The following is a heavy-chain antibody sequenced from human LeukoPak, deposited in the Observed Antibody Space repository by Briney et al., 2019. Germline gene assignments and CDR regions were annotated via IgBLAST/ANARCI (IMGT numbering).Heavy chain of an antibody. CDR3: ARDQSWFDP. Sequence: ASVKVSCKASGYSFTNFAISWVRQAPGQGLEWMGWISTYNGNTNYAQKLQGRVTMTTDTSTSTAYMELRSLRSDDTAVYYCARDQSWFDPWGQGTLVTVSS. V-gene: IGHV1-18*01. CDR2: ISTYNGNT. J-gene: IGHJ5*02. CDR1: GYSFTNFA.